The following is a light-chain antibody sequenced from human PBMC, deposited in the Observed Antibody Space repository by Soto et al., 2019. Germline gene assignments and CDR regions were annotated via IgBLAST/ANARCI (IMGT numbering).Light chain of an antibody. Sequence: QSVMTQPPSVSAAPGQKVTISCSGSSSNIGGNSVSWYQQLPGTAPKLLIYDDDKRPSGIPDRFSGSKSGNTASLTISGLQAEDEADYYCCSYAGSYSVVFGGGTKVTVL. J-gene: IGLJ2*01. CDR3: CSYAGSYSVV. CDR1: SSNIGGNS. V-gene: IGLV1-51*01. CDR2: DDD.